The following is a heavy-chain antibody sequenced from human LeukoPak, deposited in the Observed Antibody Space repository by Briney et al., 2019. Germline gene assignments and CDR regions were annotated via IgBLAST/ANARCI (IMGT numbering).Heavy chain of an antibody. CDR1: GGTFNTYG. J-gene: IGHJ4*02. Sequence: SVKVSCKASGGTFNTYGITWVRQAPGQGLECMGRIIPMFGVRKYAQKFQGRVTITADKSTGIAYLELSSLRSEDTAVYYCARHRGSSAPIDYWGQGTLVTVSS. CDR3: ARHRGSSAPIDY. CDR2: IIPMFGVR. D-gene: IGHD6-6*01. V-gene: IGHV1-69*04.